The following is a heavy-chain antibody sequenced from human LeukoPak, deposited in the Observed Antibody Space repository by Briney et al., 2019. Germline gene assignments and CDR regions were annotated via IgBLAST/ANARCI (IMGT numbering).Heavy chain of an antibody. Sequence: GGSLRLSCAASGFTFSSNSMNWVRQAPGKGLEWVSYISSSSSTIYYADSVKGRFTISRDNAKNSLYLQMNSLRDEDTAVYYCARGEEYYYDSSGYYYGFDYWGQGTLVTVSS. D-gene: IGHD3-22*01. CDR2: ISSSSSTI. J-gene: IGHJ4*02. CDR3: ARGEEYYYDSSGYYYGFDY. V-gene: IGHV3-48*02. CDR1: GFTFSSNS.